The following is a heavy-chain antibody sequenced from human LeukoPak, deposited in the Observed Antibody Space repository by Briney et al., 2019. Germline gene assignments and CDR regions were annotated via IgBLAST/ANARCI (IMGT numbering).Heavy chain of an antibody. Sequence: SETLSLTCAVSGATFSGYHWSWIRQPPGGGREWIGEINLGGSTNYNASLKSRVNILPDASKNQFTLVLNSVTAADTGVYYCARGFRRWLQLAAFDIWGQGTMVSVSS. V-gene: IGHV4-34*01. CDR2: INLGGST. D-gene: IGHD5-24*01. J-gene: IGHJ3*02. CDR1: GATFSGYH. CDR3: ARGFRRWLQLAAFDI.